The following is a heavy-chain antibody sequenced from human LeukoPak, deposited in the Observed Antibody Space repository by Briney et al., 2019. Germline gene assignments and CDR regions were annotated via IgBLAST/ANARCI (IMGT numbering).Heavy chain of an antibody. CDR1: GGTFSSYA. J-gene: IGHJ4*02. CDR2: IIPIFGTA. CDR3: ARATYYYDSSGYREDYFDY. Sequence: SEKVSCKASGGTFSSYAISWVRQAPGQGLEWMGGIIPIFGTANYAQKFQGRVTITADESTSTAYMELSSLRSEDTAVYYCARATYYYDSSGYREDYFDYWGQGTLVTVSS. D-gene: IGHD3-22*01. V-gene: IGHV1-69*13.